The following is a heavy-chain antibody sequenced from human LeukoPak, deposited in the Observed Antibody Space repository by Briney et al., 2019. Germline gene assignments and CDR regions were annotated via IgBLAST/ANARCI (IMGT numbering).Heavy chain of an antibody. Sequence: ASVKVSCKASGYTFTSYEINWVRQATGQGLEWMGWMNPNRVNTGYAQKFQGRVTITRNTSISTAYMELSSLRSEDTPVYYCARRGAGTDYWGQGTLVTVSS. CDR3: ARRGAGTDY. V-gene: IGHV1-8*03. CDR2: MNPNRVNT. CDR1: GYTFTSYE. D-gene: IGHD1-1*01. J-gene: IGHJ4*02.